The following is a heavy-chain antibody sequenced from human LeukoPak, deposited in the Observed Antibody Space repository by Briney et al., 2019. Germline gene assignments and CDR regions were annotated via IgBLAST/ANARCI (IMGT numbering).Heavy chain of an antibody. Sequence: SVKVSCKASGGTFITYGINWVRQAPGQGLEWMGGIVPRFGIANYAQKFEGRVSITTDESSTTAYMELSSLRSEDTAFYYCATTSVRDGFNFDYWGQGTLVPVSS. CDR3: ATTSVRDGFNFDY. J-gene: IGHJ4*02. V-gene: IGHV1-69*05. D-gene: IGHD5-24*01. CDR1: GGTFITYG. CDR2: IVPRFGIA.